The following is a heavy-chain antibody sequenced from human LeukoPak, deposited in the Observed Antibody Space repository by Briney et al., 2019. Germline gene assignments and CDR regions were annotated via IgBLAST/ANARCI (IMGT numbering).Heavy chain of an antibody. Sequence: SETLSLTCAVYGGSFSGYFWSWIRQPPGKGLEWIGEINHSGSTNYNPSLKSRVTISLDTSKNQFSLKLSSVTAADTAVYYCARGRPHYGWGSYYNYGGRGTLVTFSS. CDR2: INHSGST. CDR3: ARGRPHYGWGSYYNY. J-gene: IGHJ4*02. D-gene: IGHD3-10*01. CDR1: GGSFSGYF. V-gene: IGHV4-34*01.